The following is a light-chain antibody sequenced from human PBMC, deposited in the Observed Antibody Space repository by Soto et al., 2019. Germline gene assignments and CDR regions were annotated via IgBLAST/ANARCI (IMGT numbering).Light chain of an antibody. CDR3: QQYNNWPRT. CDR2: GAS. V-gene: IGKV3-15*01. J-gene: IGKJ1*01. CDR1: QSVSSSY. Sequence: EIVMTQSPGTLSLSPGERATLSCRASQSVSSSYLAWYQQTHGQAPRILIYGASTRDTGIPARFSGSGSGTEFTLAISSLQSEDFEVYHCQQYNNWPRTFGQGTKVDIK.